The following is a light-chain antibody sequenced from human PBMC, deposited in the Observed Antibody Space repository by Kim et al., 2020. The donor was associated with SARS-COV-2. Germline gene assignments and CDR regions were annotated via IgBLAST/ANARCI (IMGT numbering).Light chain of an antibody. CDR3: QAWDSSTAV. CDR2: QDS. J-gene: IGLJ2*01. V-gene: IGLV3-1*01. CDR1: KLGDKY. Sequence: SYELTQPPSVSVSPGQTASITCSGAKLGDKYACWYQPKPGQSPVLVIYQDSKRPSGIPERFSGSNSGNTATLTISGTQAMDEADYYCQAWDSSTAVFGGGTQLTVL.